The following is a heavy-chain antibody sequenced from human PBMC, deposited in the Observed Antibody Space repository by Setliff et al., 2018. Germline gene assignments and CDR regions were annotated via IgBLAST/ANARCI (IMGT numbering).Heavy chain of an antibody. V-gene: IGHV1-18*04. Sequence: SGYTFTNSIMNWVRQAPGQGLEWMGWISAYNGNTYHAQKFQDRITMTTDTTTSTSYTELRSLRSDDTAVYYRARSYDSGFYHQRDAYDIWGQGTMVTVSS. D-gene: IGHD3-22*01. CDR2: ISAYNGNT. CDR1: GYTFTNSI. CDR3: ARSYDSGFYHQRDAYDI. J-gene: IGHJ3*02.